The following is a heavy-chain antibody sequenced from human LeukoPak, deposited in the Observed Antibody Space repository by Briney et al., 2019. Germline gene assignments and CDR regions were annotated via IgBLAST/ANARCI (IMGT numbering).Heavy chain of an antibody. V-gene: IGHV3-21*01. Sequence: GGSLRLSCAASGFTFSSYSMNWVRQAPGKGLEWVSSISLSSTYIYYADSVKGRFTVSRDNAQNSLYLQLNSLRVEDTAGYFCARDHEEGNYGMDVWGQGTTVTVSS. CDR2: ISLSSTYI. CDR1: GFTFSSYS. D-gene: IGHD3-10*01. CDR3: ARDHEEGNYGMDV. J-gene: IGHJ6*02.